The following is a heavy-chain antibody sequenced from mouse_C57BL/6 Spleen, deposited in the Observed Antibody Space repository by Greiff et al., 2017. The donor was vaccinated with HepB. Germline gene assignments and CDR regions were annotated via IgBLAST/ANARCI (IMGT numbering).Heavy chain of an antibody. D-gene: IGHD2-5*01. V-gene: IGHV1-50*01. J-gene: IGHJ3*01. CDR1: GYTFTSYW. Sequence: VQLQQPGAELVKPGASVKLSCKASGYTFTSYWMQWVNQRPGQGLEWIGEIDPSDSYTNYNQKFKGKATLTVDTSSSTAYMQLSSLTSEDSAVYYCARSSYYSNYVGVWFAYWGQGTLVTVSA. CDR3: ARSSYYSNYVGVWFAY. CDR2: IDPSDSYT.